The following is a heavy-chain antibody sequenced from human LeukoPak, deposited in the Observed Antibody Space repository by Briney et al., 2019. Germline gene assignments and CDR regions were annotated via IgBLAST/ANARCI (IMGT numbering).Heavy chain of an antibody. V-gene: IGHV4-4*07. CDR2: IYTSGST. CDR3: ARALGDSSGYYYYYFDY. D-gene: IGHD3-22*01. J-gene: IGHJ4*02. Sequence: PSETLSLTCTVSGGSISSYYWSWIRQPAGKGLEWIGRIYTSGSTNYSPSLKSRVTMSVDTSKNQFSLKLSSVTAADTAVYYCARALGDSSGYYYYYFDYWGQGTLVTVSS. CDR1: GGSISSYY.